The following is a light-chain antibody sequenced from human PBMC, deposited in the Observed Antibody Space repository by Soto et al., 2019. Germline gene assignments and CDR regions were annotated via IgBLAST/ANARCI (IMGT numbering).Light chain of an antibody. V-gene: IGKV3-15*01. Sequence: EIVMTQSPATLSVSPGERATLSCRASQSVSSNLAWYQQKPGQAPRLLIYGASTRATGIPARFXXXXXXXXXXXXISSLQSEDFAVYYCQQYNNWPTWTFGQGTKVEIK. CDR2: GAS. CDR1: QSVSSN. CDR3: QQYNNWPTWT. J-gene: IGKJ1*01.